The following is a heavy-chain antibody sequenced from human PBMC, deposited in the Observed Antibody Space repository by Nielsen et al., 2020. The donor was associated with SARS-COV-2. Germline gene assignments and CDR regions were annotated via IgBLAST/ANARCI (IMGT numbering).Heavy chain of an antibody. CDR1: GGSISSSSYY. Sequence: SETLSLTCTVSGGSISSSSYYWGWIRQPPGKGLEWIGGIYYSGNTYYNSSLKSRVTISVDTSKNQFSLQLSSVTAADTAVYYCARASTIFGVVIGWFDPWGQGTLVTVSS. J-gene: IGHJ5*02. D-gene: IGHD3-3*01. CDR2: IYYSGNT. CDR3: ARASTIFGVVIGWFDP. V-gene: IGHV4-39*07.